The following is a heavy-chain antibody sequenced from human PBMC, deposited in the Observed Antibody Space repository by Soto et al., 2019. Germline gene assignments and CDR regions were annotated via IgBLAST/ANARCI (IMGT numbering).Heavy chain of an antibody. V-gene: IGHV1-8*01. D-gene: IGHD2-15*01. CDR3: VRVAVAARPRWYNWFDP. Sequence: ASVKVSCKTSGYTFTDYDINWVRQATGQGLEWIGWMNPNSGETGYAQKFQGRVTMTRSASLSTAYLELSSLRSEDTAVYYCVRVAVAARPRWYNWFDPWGQGTLATVSS. CDR1: GYTFTDYD. J-gene: IGHJ5*02. CDR2: MNPNSGET.